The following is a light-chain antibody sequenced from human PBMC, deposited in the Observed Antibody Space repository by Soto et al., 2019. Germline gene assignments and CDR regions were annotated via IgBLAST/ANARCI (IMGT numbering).Light chain of an antibody. CDR3: QHRTNWPLT. J-gene: IGKJ4*01. V-gene: IGKV3-11*01. CDR1: QSVDKY. CDR2: DAS. Sequence: EIVLTQSPATLSFSPGERATLSCRASQSVDKYLVWYQQKPGQAPRLLIYDASSRATGIPARFSGSGSGTDFSLTIPSLEPEDFAVYYCQHRTNWPLTFGGGTKLEIK.